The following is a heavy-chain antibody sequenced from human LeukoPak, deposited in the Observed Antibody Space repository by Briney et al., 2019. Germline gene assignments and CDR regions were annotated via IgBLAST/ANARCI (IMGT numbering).Heavy chain of an antibody. Sequence: PGGSLRLSCAASGFTISRYVMSWVRQAPGKGLECVSDIFGSGDNTFYADSVRGRFTISRDNSKSTLYLQMNSLRAEDTAVYYCASRSYYLDNWGQGTLVTVSS. D-gene: IGHD3-10*01. V-gene: IGHV3-23*01. CDR2: IFGSGDNT. J-gene: IGHJ4*02. CDR3: ASRSYYLDN. CDR1: GFTISRYV.